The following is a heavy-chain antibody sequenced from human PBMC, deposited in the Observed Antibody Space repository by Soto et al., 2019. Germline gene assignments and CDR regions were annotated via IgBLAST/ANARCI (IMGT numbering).Heavy chain of an antibody. Sequence: QVQLVESGGGVVQPGRSLRLSCAASGFTFSSYGMHWVRQAPGKGLEWVAVIWYDGSNKYYADSVKGRFTITRDNSKNTLYLQMNSLRAEDTAVYYCARDAARYCSGGSCYFLQHWGQGTLVTVSS. D-gene: IGHD2-15*01. CDR2: IWYDGSNK. CDR1: GFTFSSYG. V-gene: IGHV3-33*01. J-gene: IGHJ1*01. CDR3: ARDAARYCSGGSCYFLQH.